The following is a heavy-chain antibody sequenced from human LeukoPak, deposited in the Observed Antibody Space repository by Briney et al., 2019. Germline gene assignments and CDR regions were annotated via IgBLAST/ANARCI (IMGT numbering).Heavy chain of an antibody. CDR1: GYTFTNYY. Sequence: ASVEVSCKASGYTFTNYYMHWVRQAPGQGLEWMGWINPNSGGTNYAQKFQGRVTMTRDTSINTAFMELSSLRSDDTAVYYCARTTSFDYWGQGTLVAVSS. CDR3: ARTTSFDY. CDR2: INPNSGGT. J-gene: IGHJ4*02. V-gene: IGHV1-2*02. D-gene: IGHD4-17*01.